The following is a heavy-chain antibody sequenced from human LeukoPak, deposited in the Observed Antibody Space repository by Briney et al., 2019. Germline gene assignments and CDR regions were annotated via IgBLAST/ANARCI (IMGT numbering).Heavy chain of an antibody. J-gene: IGHJ4*02. D-gene: IGHD6-6*01. CDR1: VFXFSSYA. CDR3: AGISYSGTWPVGY. CDR2: VSGGSDTN. V-gene: IGHV3-23*01. Sequence: GGSLRLSCGASVFXFSSYAISWVRQAPGKGLEWVSLVSGGSDTNYTADYVKGRFTLSKDNSKNTIYLQMNTLITEDTALYYCAGISYSGTWPVGYWGQGTLVTVTA.